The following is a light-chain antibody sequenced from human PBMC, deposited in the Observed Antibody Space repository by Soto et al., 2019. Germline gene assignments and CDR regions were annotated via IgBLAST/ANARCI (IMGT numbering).Light chain of an antibody. Sequence: DIQMTQSPSSLSASVGDRVTITCRASQGISNYLVWYQQTPGKVPKLLIYAASTLQSGVPSRFSGSGSGTDFTLTISSLQPEDVATYYCQHYNSALWTFSQGTKVEIK. CDR3: QHYNSALWT. V-gene: IGKV1-27*01. CDR1: QGISNY. CDR2: AAS. J-gene: IGKJ1*01.